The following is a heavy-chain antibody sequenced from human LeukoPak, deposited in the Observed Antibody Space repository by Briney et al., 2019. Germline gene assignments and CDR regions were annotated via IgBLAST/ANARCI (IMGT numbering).Heavy chain of an antibody. Sequence: PGGSLRLSCAASGFTFSSYAMSWVRQAPGKGLDWFSAISDSGGSTYHADSVKGRFTISRDNSKNTLYLQMNSLGAEDTAVYYCAKGSAGSRPYYFDYWGQGTLVTVSS. V-gene: IGHV3-23*01. CDR3: AKGSAGSRPYYFDY. CDR2: ISDSGGST. D-gene: IGHD2-15*01. CDR1: GFTFSSYA. J-gene: IGHJ4*02.